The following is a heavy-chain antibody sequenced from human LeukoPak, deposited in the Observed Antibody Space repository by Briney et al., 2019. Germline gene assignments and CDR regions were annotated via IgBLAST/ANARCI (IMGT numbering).Heavy chain of an antibody. V-gene: IGHV3-48*03. CDR1: GFTFSSYE. CDR2: ISSSGSTI. D-gene: IGHD3-10*01. CDR3: AAHWAYYYGSGSYFH. Sequence: PGGSLRLSCAASGFTFSSYEMNWVRQAPGKGLEWVSYISSSGSTIYYADSVKGRFTISRDNAKNSLYLQMNSLRAEDTAVYYCAAHWAYYYGSGSYFHWGQGTLVTVSS. J-gene: IGHJ4*02.